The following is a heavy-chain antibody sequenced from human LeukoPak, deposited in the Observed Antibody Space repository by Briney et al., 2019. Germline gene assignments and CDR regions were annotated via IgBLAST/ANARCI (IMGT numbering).Heavy chain of an antibody. V-gene: IGHV1-69*06. CDR2: IIPMFGTT. Sequence: SVKVSCKASGGTFTSYAISWVRQAPGQGLEWMGGIIPMFGTTNYAQNFQGRVTITADKSTSTAYMELSSLRSEDTAVYYCARAIRGSKIASRYYLYYMDVWGKGTTVTVSS. CDR1: GGTFTSYA. CDR3: ARAIRGSKIASRYYLYYMDV. J-gene: IGHJ6*03. D-gene: IGHD1-26*01.